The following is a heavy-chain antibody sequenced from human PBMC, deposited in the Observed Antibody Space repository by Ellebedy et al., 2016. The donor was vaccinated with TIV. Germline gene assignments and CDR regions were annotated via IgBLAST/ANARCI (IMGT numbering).Heavy chain of an antibody. CDR3: ARGSAEGRAFDY. D-gene: IGHD3-10*01. J-gene: IGHJ4*02. Sequence: AASVKVSCKTSGYTFTRYAIHWVRQAPGQRLEWMGWINAANSKTKYSEKFQGRVTITGDTPASTAYMELSSLTSEDTAVYYCARGSAEGRAFDYWGQGTLVTVSS. V-gene: IGHV1-3*01. CDR1: GYTFTRYA. CDR2: INAANSKT.